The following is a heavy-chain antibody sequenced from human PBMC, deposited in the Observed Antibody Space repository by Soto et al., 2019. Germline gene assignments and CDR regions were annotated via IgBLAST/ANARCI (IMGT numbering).Heavy chain of an antibody. CDR1: GGSISNSNW. CDR2: IFHSGST. V-gene: IGHV4-4*02. J-gene: IGHJ4*02. CDR3: AHRPIVGAAI. Sequence: QVQLQESGPGLVKPSGTLSLTCAVFGGSISNSNWWTWVRQPPGKGLDWIGEIFHSGSTNYNSSLMGRVTISVYKANNLFSLKLSSVTAADTAVYYCAHRPIVGAAIWGQGTLVNVSS. D-gene: IGHD1-26*01.